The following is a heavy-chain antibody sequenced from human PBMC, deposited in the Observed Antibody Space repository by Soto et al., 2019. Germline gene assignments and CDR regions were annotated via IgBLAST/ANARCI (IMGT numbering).Heavy chain of an antibody. CDR3: ARDSYCGGDCYSSGHYYYGMDV. V-gene: IGHV1-69*13. Sequence: SVKVSCKASGGTFSSYAISWVRQAPGQGLEWMGGIIPIFGTANYAQKFQGRVTITADESTSTAYMELSSLRSEDTAVYYCARDSYCGGDCYSSGHYYYGMDVWGQGTTVTVSS. J-gene: IGHJ6*02. CDR2: IIPIFGTA. CDR1: GGTFSSYA. D-gene: IGHD2-21*02.